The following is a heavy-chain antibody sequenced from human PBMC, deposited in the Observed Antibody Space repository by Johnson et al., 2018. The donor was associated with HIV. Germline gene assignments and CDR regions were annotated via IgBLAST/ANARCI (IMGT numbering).Heavy chain of an antibody. CDR2: ISYDGSNK. CDR1: GFTFSSYA. V-gene: IGHV3-30-3*01. J-gene: IGHJ3*02. Sequence: QMMLVESGGGVVQPGRSLRLSCAASGFTFSSYAMHWVRQAPGKGLEWVAVISYDGSNKYYADSVKGRFTISRDNSKNTLYLQMESLRVEDTAVYYCARDRDRLNWNYGALDIWGQGTMVTVSS. D-gene: IGHD1-7*01. CDR3: ARDRDRLNWNYGALDI.